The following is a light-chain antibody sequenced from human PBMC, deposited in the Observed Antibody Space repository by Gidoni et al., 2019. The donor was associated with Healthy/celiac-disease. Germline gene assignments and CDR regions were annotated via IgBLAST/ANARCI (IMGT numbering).Light chain of an antibody. J-gene: IGLJ3*02. CDR1: SLRSYY. V-gene: IGLV3-19*01. Sequence: SSELTQDPAVSVALGQTVRITCQGDSLRSYYASWYQQKPGQAPVLVIYGKNNRPSGIPDRFSGSSSGNTASLTITGAQAEDEAEYYCNSRDSQGNHWVFSGGTKLTVL. CDR3: NSRDSQGNHWV. CDR2: GKN.